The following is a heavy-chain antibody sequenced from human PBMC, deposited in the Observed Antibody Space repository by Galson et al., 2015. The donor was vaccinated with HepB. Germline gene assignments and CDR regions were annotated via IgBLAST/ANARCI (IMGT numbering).Heavy chain of an antibody. D-gene: IGHD3-9*01. Sequence: SVKVSCKASGYTFTSYGISWVRQAPGQGLEWMGIINPSGGSTSYAQKFQGRVTMTRDTSTSTVYMELSSLRSEDTAVYYCARGPYYDILTGPSTFDYWGQGTLVTVSS. CDR3: ARGPYYDILTGPSTFDY. V-gene: IGHV1-46*01. CDR2: INPSGGST. CDR1: GYTFTSYG. J-gene: IGHJ4*02.